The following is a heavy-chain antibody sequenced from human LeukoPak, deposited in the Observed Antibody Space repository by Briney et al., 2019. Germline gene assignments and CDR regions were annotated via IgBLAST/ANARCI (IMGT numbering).Heavy chain of an antibody. CDR1: GYTFTNFG. CDR3: ALWIQLWLDGIDY. CDR2: INPNSGGT. Sequence: ASVKVSCRASGYTFTNFGINWVRQAPGQGLEWMGWINPNSGGTNYAQKFQGRVTMTRDTSISTAYMELSRLRSDDTAVYYCALWIQLWLDGIDYWGQGTLVTVSS. V-gene: IGHV1-2*02. D-gene: IGHD5-18*01. J-gene: IGHJ4*02.